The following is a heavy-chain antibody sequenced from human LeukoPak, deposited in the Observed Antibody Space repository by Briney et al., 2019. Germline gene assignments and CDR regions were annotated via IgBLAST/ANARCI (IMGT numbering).Heavy chain of an antibody. Sequence: SVKVSCKASGGTFSSYTISWVRQAPGQGLEWMGRIIPILGIANYAQKFQGRVTITADKSTSTAYMELSSLRSGDTAVYYCASTYYYDSSGYYRYDYWGQGTLVTVSS. J-gene: IGHJ4*02. CDR3: ASTYYYDSSGYYRYDY. CDR1: GGTFSSYT. CDR2: IIPILGIA. D-gene: IGHD3-22*01. V-gene: IGHV1-69*02.